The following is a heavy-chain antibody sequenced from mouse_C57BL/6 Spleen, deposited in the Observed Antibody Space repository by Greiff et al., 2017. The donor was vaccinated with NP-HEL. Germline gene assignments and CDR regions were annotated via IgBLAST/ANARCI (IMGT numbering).Heavy chain of an antibody. CDR2: ISYSGST. J-gene: IGHJ2*01. D-gene: IGHD1-1*01. CDR3: ARLDYGVYYFDY. V-gene: IGHV3-8*01. CDR1: GYSITSDY. Sequence: VQLKESGPGLAKPSQTLSLTCSVTGYSITSDYWNWIRTFPGNKLEYMGYISYSGSTYYNPSLKSRISITRDTSKNQYYLQLNSVTTEDTATYYCARLDYGVYYFDYWGQGTTLTVSS.